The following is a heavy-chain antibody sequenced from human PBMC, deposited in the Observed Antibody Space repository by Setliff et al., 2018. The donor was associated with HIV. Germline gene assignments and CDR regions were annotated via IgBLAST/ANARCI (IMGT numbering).Heavy chain of an antibody. CDR1: GGSISSSSYY. Sequence: SETLSLTCTVSGGSISSSSYYWGWIRQPPGKGLEWIGSIYYSGSTYYNPSLKSRVTISVDTSKNQFSLKLSSVTAADTAVYYCARRRFGESPNWFDPWGQGTLVTVSS. CDR2: IYYSGST. D-gene: IGHD3-10*01. CDR3: ARRRFGESPNWFDP. J-gene: IGHJ5*02. V-gene: IGHV4-39*01.